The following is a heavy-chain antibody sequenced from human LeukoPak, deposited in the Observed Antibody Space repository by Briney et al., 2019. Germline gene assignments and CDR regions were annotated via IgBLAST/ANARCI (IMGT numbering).Heavy chain of an antibody. CDR2: ISGSGGST. V-gene: IGHV3-23*01. CDR3: AKVSSGWYYYNYGMDV. J-gene: IGHJ6*02. D-gene: IGHD6-19*01. Sequence: PGGSLRLSCAASGFTFSSYAMSWVRQAPGKGLEWVSAISGSGGSTYYADSVKGRFTISRDNSKNTLYLQMNSLRAEDTAVYYCAKVSSGWYYYNYGMDVWGQRTTVTVSS. CDR1: GFTFSSYA.